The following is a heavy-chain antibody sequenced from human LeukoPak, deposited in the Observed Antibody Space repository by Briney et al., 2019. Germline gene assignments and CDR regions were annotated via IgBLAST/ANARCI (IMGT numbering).Heavy chain of an antibody. CDR2: ISSSSSYI. CDR1: GFTFSSYS. Sequence: PGGSLRLSCAASGFTFSSYSMNWVRQAPGKGLEWVSSISSSSSYIYYADSVKGRFTISRDNAKNSLYLQMNSLRAEDTAVYYCARDEGSSWYLVYYYMDVWGKGTTVTVSS. D-gene: IGHD6-13*01. V-gene: IGHV3-21*01. CDR3: ARDEGSSWYLVYYYMDV. J-gene: IGHJ6*03.